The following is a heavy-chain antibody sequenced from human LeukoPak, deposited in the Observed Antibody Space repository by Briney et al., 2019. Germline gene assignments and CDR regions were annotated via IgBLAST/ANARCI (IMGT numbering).Heavy chain of an antibody. CDR1: GVTFSSYA. V-gene: IGHV3-7*01. CDR3: AKGRNFYYDSSGYSN. Sequence: GGSLRLSCAASGVTFSSYAMSWVRRAPGKGLEWVASIRQDGREKYYVDSVKGRFTISRDNAKTSLYLQMNSLSAEDTAVYYCAKGRNFYYDSSGYSNWGQGTLVIVSS. CDR2: IRQDGREK. D-gene: IGHD3-22*01. J-gene: IGHJ4*02.